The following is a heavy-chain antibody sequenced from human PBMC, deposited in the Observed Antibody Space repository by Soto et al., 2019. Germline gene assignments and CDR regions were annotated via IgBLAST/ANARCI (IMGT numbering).Heavy chain of an antibody. CDR2: INHSGSA. J-gene: IGHJ4*02. D-gene: IGHD1-26*01. CDR3: ARGLISGSHYSGGWYYFDS. Sequence: SETLSLTCDVYGGSFSGYIWTWIRQTPGKGLQWIGQINHSGSANYNPSLKSRVTISVHTSNSQFSLELGSVTAADTAVYYCARGLISGSHYSGGWYYFDSWGQGTQVTVSS. CDR1: GGSFSGYI. V-gene: IGHV4-34*01.